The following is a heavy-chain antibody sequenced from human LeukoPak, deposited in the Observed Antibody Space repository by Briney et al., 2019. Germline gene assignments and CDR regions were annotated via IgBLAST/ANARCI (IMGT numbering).Heavy chain of an antibody. D-gene: IGHD6-13*01. J-gene: IGHJ1*01. CDR1: GFSFSSYG. V-gene: IGHV3-30*02. CDR2: VRSDGSIE. CDR3: ARDAPGIIAAAGTVYFQH. Sequence: HSGGSLRLSCAASGFSFSSYGMHWVRQAPGKGLEWVAFVRSDGSIEYYADSVKGRFTISRDNSKNTLYLQMNSLRAEDTAVYYCARDAPGIIAAAGTVYFQHWGQGTLVTVSS.